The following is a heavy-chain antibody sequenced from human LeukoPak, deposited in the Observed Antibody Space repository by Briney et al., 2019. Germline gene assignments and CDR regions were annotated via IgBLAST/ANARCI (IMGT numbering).Heavy chain of an antibody. Sequence: ASVKVSCKASGYTFTGYYIHWVRQAPGQGLEWMGIINPSAGSTTYAQRFQGRVTMTRDTSTSTVYMELNSLRSEDTAVYYCARDSAKLGVVGDAYDIWGQGTMVTVSS. V-gene: IGHV1-46*01. CDR2: INPSAGST. CDR3: ARDSAKLGVVGDAYDI. CDR1: GYTFTGYY. D-gene: IGHD6-6*01. J-gene: IGHJ3*02.